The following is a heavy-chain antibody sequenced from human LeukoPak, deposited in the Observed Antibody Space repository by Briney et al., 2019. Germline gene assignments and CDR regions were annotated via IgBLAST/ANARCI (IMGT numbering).Heavy chain of an antibody. J-gene: IGHJ4*02. CDR3: AGEYCSGGSCRQGFDY. V-gene: IGHV1-2*02. D-gene: IGHD2-15*01. CDR2: INPNSGDT. CDR1: GYTFTDYY. Sequence: SVKVSCKASGYTFTDYYMHWVRQAPGQGLEWMGWINPNSGDTNHAQNFQGRVTLTRDTSISTAYMELSSLRSDDSAVYYCAGEYCSGGSCRQGFDYWGQGTLVTVSS.